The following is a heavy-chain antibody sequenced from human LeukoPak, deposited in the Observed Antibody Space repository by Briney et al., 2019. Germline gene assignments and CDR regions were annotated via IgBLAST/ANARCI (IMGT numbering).Heavy chain of an antibody. CDR2: IYTSGST. CDR3: AREEGLSYYYGAGTYTY. D-gene: IGHD3-10*01. Sequence: PSQTLSLTCTVSGGSISRGSYYWSWIRQPAGKGLEWIGRIYTSGSTNYNPSLKSRVTISVDTSKNPFSLKLRSVTAADTAVYYCAREEGLSYYYGAGTYTYWGQGTLVTVSS. J-gene: IGHJ4*02. V-gene: IGHV4-61*02. CDR1: GGSISRGSYY.